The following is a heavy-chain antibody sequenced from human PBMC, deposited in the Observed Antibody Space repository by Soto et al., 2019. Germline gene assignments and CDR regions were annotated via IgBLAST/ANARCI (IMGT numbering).Heavy chain of an antibody. V-gene: IGHV3-21*06. CDR1: GFTFSTYS. CDR3: ERDSGTVTPGYFDY. J-gene: IGHJ4*02. Sequence: EVQLVESGGGLVKPGGSLRLSCAASGFTFSTYSMNWVRQAPGKGLDWVSSISSSSSYIYYADSVKGRFTISRDNAKNSLYLQVNSLRAEDTAVYYCERDSGTVTPGYFDYWGQGTLVTVSS. D-gene: IGHD4-17*01. CDR2: ISSSSSYI.